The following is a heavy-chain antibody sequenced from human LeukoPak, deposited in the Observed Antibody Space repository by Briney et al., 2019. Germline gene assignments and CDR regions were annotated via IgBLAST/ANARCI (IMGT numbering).Heavy chain of an antibody. V-gene: IGHV3-23*01. D-gene: IGHD6-13*01. CDR1: GFTFSSYA. J-gene: IGHJ6*02. CDR3: AKKRAAGRRYYYGMDV. CDR2: ISGSGGST. Sequence: GGSLRLSCAASGFTFSSYAMSWVRQAPGKGLEWVSAISGSGGSTYYADSVKGRFTISRDNSKNTLYLQMNSLRAEDTAVYYCAKKRAAGRRYYYGMDVWGQGTTVTVSS.